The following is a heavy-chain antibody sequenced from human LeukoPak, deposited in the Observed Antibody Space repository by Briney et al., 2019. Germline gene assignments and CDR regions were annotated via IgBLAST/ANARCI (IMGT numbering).Heavy chain of an antibody. J-gene: IGHJ5*02. V-gene: IGHV3-30*18. CDR2: ISYDGTIR. CDR1: GFTFSSYG. D-gene: IGHD2-2*01. Sequence: GGSPRLSCAASGFTFSSYGMHWVRQAPGQGLEWVAVISYDGTIRNYADSVKGRFTISRDNSKNTLYLQMNSLTAEDTAQYYCAKGGCSSTTCYLANPWGQGSLVTVSS. CDR3: AKGGCSSTTCYLANP.